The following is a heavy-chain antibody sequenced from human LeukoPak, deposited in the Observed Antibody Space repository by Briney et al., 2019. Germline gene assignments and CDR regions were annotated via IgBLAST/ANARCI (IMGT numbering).Heavy chain of an antibody. CDR1: GFTFSSYE. CDR3: ARGWISDSFDY. J-gene: IGHJ4*02. V-gene: IGHV3-48*03. D-gene: IGHD5-12*01. CDR2: ISSSGSNI. Sequence: GRSLRLSCAASGFTFSSYEMNWVRQAPGKGLEWVSYISSSGSNIYYAESVKGRFTISRDNAKNSLYLQMNSLRAEDTAVYYCARGWISDSFDYWGQGTLVTVSS.